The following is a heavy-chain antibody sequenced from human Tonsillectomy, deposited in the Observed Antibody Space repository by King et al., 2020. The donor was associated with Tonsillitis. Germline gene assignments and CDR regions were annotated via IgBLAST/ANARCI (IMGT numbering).Heavy chain of an antibody. CDR1: GFTFDDYA. D-gene: IGHD2-21*02. CDR3: AKGKNVVVTAIPGCYFDL. J-gene: IGHJ2*01. V-gene: IGHV3-9*01. Sequence: VQLVESGGGLVQPGRSLRLSCAASGFTFDDYAMHWVRQAPGKGLEWVSGISWNSGSIGYADSVKGRFTISRDNAKNSLYLQMNSLRAEDTALYYCAKGKNVVVTAIPGCYFDLWGRGTLVTVSS. CDR2: ISWNSGSI.